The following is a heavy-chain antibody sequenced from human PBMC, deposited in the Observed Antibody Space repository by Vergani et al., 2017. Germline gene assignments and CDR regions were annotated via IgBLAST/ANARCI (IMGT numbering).Heavy chain of an antibody. CDR3: ARGSVTMIVVY. D-gene: IGHD3-22*01. CDR2: INHSGST. Sequence: QVQLQQWGAGLLKPSETLSLTCAVYGGSFSGYYWSWIRQPPGKGLEWIGEINHSGSTNYNPSLKSRVTISVDTSKNQFSLKLSSVTAADTAVYYCARGSVTMIVVYWGQGTLVTVSS. J-gene: IGHJ4*02. V-gene: IGHV4-34*01. CDR1: GGSFSGYY.